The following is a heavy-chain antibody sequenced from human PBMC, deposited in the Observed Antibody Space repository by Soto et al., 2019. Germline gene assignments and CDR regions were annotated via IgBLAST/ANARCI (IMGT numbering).Heavy chain of an antibody. CDR2: ISPASEYK. CDR3: TREVQPWARREFDC. J-gene: IGHJ4*02. V-gene: IGHV3-21*01. CDR1: GFTFSAHS. Sequence: GGSLRLSCTASGFTFSAHSMNWVRQAPGKGLEWVSSISPASEYKLYADSLRGRSTISRDNAASSLWLQLDSLRGEDSAVYYCTREVQPWARREFDCGGQGVLVTVSS. D-gene: IGHD3-16*01.